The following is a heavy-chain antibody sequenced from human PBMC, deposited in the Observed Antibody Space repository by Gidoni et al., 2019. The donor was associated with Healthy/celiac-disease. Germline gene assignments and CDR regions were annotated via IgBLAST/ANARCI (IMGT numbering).Heavy chain of an antibody. CDR3: ARDRMGRVVGATRDLGY. D-gene: IGHD1-26*01. V-gene: IGHV3-48*02. CDR2: SSSTI. Sequence: SSSTIYYADSVKGRFTISRDNAKNSLYLQMNSLRDEDTAVYYCARDRMGRVVGATRDLGYWGQGTLVTVSS. J-gene: IGHJ4*02.